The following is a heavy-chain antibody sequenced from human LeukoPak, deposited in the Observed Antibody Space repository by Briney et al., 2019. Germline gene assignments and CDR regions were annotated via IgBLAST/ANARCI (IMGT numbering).Heavy chain of an antibody. CDR2: IRGSDGST. J-gene: IGHJ4*02. Sequence: PGGSLRLSCAASGFTFSSYAMNWVRQAPGKGLEWVSAIRGSDGSTYYADSVKGRFTISRDNSKNALYLQMNSLRAEDTAVYYCAKTLFGFSYGKIDYWGQGTLVTVSS. CDR3: AKTLFGFSYGKIDY. D-gene: IGHD5-18*01. CDR1: GFTFSSYA. V-gene: IGHV3-23*01.